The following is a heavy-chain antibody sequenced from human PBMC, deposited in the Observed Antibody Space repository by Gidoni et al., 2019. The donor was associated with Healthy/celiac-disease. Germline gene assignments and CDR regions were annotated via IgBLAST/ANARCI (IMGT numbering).Heavy chain of an antibody. CDR1: GFTFSSYS. J-gene: IGHJ4*02. Sequence: EVQLVESGGGLVTPGGSLRLPGAASGFTFSSYSMTWVRQAPGKGLEWVSSISSSSSYIYYADSVKGRFTISRDNAKNSLYLQMNSLRAEDTAVYYCARAEQLGYWGQGTLVTVSS. CDR3: ARAEQLGY. CDR2: ISSSSSYI. V-gene: IGHV3-21*01. D-gene: IGHD6-6*01.